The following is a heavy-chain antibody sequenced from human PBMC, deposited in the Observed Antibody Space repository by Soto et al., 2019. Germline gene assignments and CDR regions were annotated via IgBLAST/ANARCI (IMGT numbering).Heavy chain of an antibody. V-gene: IGHV3-23*01. Sequence: GGSLRLSCAASGFTFSSYAMSWVRQPPGKGLEWVSAISGSGGSTYYADSVKGRFTTSRDNSKTTLYLQMNTLRAEDTAVYYCAKGHTWIQLWSLLDYGGQGTRVTAPQ. D-gene: IGHD5-18*01. CDR3: AKGHTWIQLWSLLDY. CDR2: ISGSGGST. J-gene: IGHJ4*02. CDR1: GFTFSSYA.